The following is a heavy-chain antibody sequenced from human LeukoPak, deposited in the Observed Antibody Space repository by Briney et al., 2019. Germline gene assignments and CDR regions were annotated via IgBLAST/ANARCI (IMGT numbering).Heavy chain of an antibody. V-gene: IGHV4-34*01. CDR3: ARAPRSTYDY. J-gene: IGHJ4*02. CDR1: GGSISSSY. CDR2: INHSGST. Sequence: SQTLSLTCTVSGGSISSSYRSWVRQPPGKGLEWIGEINHSGSTNYNPSLKSRVTISVDTSKNQFSLKLSSVTAADTAVYYCARAPRSTYDYWGQGTLVTVSS.